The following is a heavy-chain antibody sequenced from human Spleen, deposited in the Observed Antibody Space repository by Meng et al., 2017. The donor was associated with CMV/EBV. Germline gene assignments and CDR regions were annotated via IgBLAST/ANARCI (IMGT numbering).Heavy chain of an antibody. V-gene: IGHV3-23*01. D-gene: IGHD2-15*01. CDR2: VSGSGGAT. CDR1: GFTFSNYA. Sequence: GGSLRLSCAASGFTFSNYAMSWVRQAPGKGLEWVSVVSGSGGATFYRDSVEGRLTISRDNSRNTVYLHMNGLRAEDTAIYYCAKSGVPRRLVGYHLDYWGRGTLVTVSS. CDR3: AKSGVPRRLVGYHLDY. J-gene: IGHJ4*02.